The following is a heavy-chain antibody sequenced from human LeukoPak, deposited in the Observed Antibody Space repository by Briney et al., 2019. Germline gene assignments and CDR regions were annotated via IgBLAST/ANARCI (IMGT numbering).Heavy chain of an antibody. Sequence: GGSLRLSCAASGFTFSSYAMHWVRQAPGKGLEWVAVISYDGSNKYYADSVKGRFTISRDNSKKTLYLQMNSLRAEDTAVYYCARVDYDVSTGYQNYFQYWGQGTLVTVSS. J-gene: IGHJ4*02. CDR1: GFTFSSYA. CDR2: ISYDGSNK. CDR3: ARVDYDVSTGYQNYFQY. D-gene: IGHD3-9*01. V-gene: IGHV3-30*04.